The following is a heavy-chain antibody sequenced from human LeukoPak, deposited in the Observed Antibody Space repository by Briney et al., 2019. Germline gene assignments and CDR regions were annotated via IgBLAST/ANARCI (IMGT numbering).Heavy chain of an antibody. D-gene: IGHD3-16*01. CDR3: AKLAGDVDY. V-gene: IGHV3-23*01. CDR2: ISSGGTSA. CDR1: GFAFSSYT. J-gene: IGHJ4*02. Sequence: GGSLRLSCAASGFAFSSYTMSWVRQAPGKGPEWVSAISSGGTSAWYGESAKGRFTISRDNSKNTLYLQMNSLRPEDTALYYCAKLAGDVDYWGQGTLVTVSS.